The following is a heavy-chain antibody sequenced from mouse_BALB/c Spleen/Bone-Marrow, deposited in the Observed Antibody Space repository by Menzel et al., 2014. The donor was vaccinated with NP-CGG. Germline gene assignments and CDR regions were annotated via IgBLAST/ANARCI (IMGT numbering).Heavy chain of an antibody. D-gene: IGHD2-4*01. CDR2: IRSKSNNYAT. CDR1: GFTFNTYA. V-gene: IGHV10-1*02. Sequence: ESGGGLVQPKVSLKLSCAASGFTFNTYAMNWVRQAPGKGLEWVARIRSKSNNYATYYADSVKDRFTISRDDSQSMLYLQMNNLKTEDTAMYYCVRQNYDYAWFAYWGQGTLVTVSA. J-gene: IGHJ3*01. CDR3: VRQNYDYAWFAY.